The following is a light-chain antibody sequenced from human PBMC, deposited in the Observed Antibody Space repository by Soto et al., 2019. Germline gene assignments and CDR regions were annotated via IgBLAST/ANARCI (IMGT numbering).Light chain of an antibody. CDR1: SSNIGSNY. Sequence: QSVLTQPPSASGTPGQRVNISCSGSSSNIGSNYVYWYQQLPGTAPKLLISRNNQRPSGVPDRFSGSKSGTSASLAISGLRSEDEADYYCAAWDDSLSGHYVFGAGTKLTVL. CDR2: RNN. CDR3: AAWDDSLSGHYV. V-gene: IGLV1-47*01. J-gene: IGLJ1*01.